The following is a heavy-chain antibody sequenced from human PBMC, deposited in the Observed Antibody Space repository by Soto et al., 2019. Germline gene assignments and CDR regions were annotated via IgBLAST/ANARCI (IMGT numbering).Heavy chain of an antibody. J-gene: IGHJ4*02. CDR3: ARDTVSSSWSPLGY. CDR1: GFTFSSYA. D-gene: IGHD2-2*01. Sequence: GGSLRLSCAASGFTFSSYAMHWVRQAPGKGLEWVAFISYDGSTKDYADSVKGRFTISRDNSKNTLYLQMNSLRPEDTAIYFCARDTVSSSWSPLGYWGQGPLVTVSS. CDR2: ISYDGSTK. V-gene: IGHV3-30*04.